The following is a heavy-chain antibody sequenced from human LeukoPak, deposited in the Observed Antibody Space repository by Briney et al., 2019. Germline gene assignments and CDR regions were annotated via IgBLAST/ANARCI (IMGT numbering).Heavy chain of an antibody. J-gene: IGHJ3*02. Sequence: GASVKVSCKASRYTFTGYYMHWVRQAPGQGLEWMGWINPNSGGTNYAQKFQGRVTMTRDTSISTAYMELSRLRSDDTAVYYCARTDIVATADAFDIWGQGTMVTVSS. CDR1: RYTFTGYY. D-gene: IGHD5-12*01. V-gene: IGHV1-2*02. CDR2: INPNSGGT. CDR3: ARTDIVATADAFDI.